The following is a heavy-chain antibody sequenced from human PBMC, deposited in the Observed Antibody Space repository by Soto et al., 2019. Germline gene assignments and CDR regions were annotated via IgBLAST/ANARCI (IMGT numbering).Heavy chain of an antibody. D-gene: IGHD3-22*01. CDR2: ISAYNGNT. J-gene: IGHJ4*02. Sequence: GASVKVSCKASGYTFTSYGISWVRQAPGQGLEWMGWISAYNGNTNYAQKLQGRVTMTTDTSTSTAYMELRSLRSDDTAVYYCARDEDYDSSGPIDYWGQGTLVTVSS. V-gene: IGHV1-18*01. CDR1: GYTFTSYG. CDR3: ARDEDYDSSGPIDY.